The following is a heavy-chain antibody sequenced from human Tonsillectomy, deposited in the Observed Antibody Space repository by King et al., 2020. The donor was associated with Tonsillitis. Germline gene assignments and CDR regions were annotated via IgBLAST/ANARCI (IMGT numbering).Heavy chain of an antibody. D-gene: IGHD3-10*01. J-gene: IGHJ6*02. Sequence: VQLVESGAELKKPGESLRISCKGSGYSFTSYWINWVRQMPGKGLEWMGRIDPSDSYTKYSPSFQGHVTISADESISTAYLQWSSLKASDTAIYYLARLDHYYCTGSSPYGMDVWGQGTPVTVSS. CDR3: ARLDHYYCTGSSPYGMDV. CDR1: GYSFTSYW. CDR2: IDPSDSYT. V-gene: IGHV5-10-1*03.